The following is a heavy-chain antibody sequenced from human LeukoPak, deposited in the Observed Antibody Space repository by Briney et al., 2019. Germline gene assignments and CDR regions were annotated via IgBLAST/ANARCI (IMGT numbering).Heavy chain of an antibody. J-gene: IGHJ6*03. V-gene: IGHV4-39*01. CDR3: ARHEGYNYYYMDV. Sequence: PSETLSLTCTVSGGSISTSGYYWGWIRQPPGKGLEWIGNIYYTGSTYYNPSLKSRVTISVHTSKTQLALKLSTVTAADTSVYYCARHEGYNYYYMDVWGKGTTVTASS. CDR2: IYYTGST. D-gene: IGHD2-2*02. CDR1: GGSISTSGYY.